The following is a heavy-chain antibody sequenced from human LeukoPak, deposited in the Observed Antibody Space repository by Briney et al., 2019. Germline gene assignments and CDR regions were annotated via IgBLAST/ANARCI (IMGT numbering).Heavy chain of an antibody. CDR3: ARSQGYSYGSSY. J-gene: IGHJ4*02. V-gene: IGHV1-69*13. CDR1: GGSFGRYA. D-gene: IGHD5-18*01. CDR2: IVPILGTA. Sequence: SVKVSCKAPGGSFGRYAISWVRQAPGQGLEWMGGIVPILGTANYAQKFQGRVTITADDSTGTAYMELTRLRSADTAVYYCARSQGYSYGSSYWGQGTLVTVSS.